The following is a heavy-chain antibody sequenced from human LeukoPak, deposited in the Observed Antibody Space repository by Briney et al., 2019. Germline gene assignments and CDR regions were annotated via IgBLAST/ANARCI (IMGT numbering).Heavy chain of an antibody. CDR1: GFTFSSYA. Sequence: AGRSLRLSCAASGFTFSSYAMHWVRQAPGKGLEWVAVISYDGSNKYYADSVKGRFTISRDNSKNTLYLQMNSLRAEDTAVYYCARDELGYSGYDYSSYFDYWGQGTLVTVSS. CDR2: ISYDGSNK. V-gene: IGHV3-30-3*01. D-gene: IGHD5-12*01. CDR3: ARDELGYSGYDYSSYFDY. J-gene: IGHJ4*02.